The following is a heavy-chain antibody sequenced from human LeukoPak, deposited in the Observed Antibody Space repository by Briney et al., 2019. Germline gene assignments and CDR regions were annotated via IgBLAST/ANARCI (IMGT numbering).Heavy chain of an antibody. Sequence: SETLFLTCAVYGGSFSGYYWSWIRQPPGKGLEWIGEINHSGSTNYNPSLKSRVTISVDTSKNQFSLKLSSVTAADTAVYHCARGLRITMVRGVTMDVWGKGTTVTVSS. CDR1: GGSFSGYY. J-gene: IGHJ6*04. CDR2: INHSGST. CDR3: ARGLRITMVRGVTMDV. D-gene: IGHD3-10*01. V-gene: IGHV4-34*01.